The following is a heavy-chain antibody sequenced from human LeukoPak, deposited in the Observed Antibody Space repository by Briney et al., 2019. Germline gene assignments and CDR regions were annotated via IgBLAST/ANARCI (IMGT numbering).Heavy chain of an antibody. CDR3: ARDSPGAFDI. V-gene: IGHV1-69*05. CDR2: IIPIFGTA. J-gene: IGHJ3*02. Sequence: GASVKVSCRASGGTFSSYAISWVRQAPGQGLEWMGGIIPIFGTANYAQKLQGRVTITTDESTSTAYMELSSLRSEDTAVYYCARDSPGAFDIWGQGTMVTVSS. CDR1: GGTFSSYA.